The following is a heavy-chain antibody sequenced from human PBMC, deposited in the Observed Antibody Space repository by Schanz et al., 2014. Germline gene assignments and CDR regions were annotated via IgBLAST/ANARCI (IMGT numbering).Heavy chain of an antibody. D-gene: IGHD6-6*01. CDR3: AKGSMAARPLLPTDYYFYGTDI. CDR2: ISYDGSDK. Sequence: QVQLVESGGGVVRPGRSLRLSCAASGFTFSNYGMHWVRQAPGKGLEWVAVISYDGSDKFYADSVKGRFTISRDNSNNTLSLQMNSLRNEDTAVYYCAKGSMAARPLLPTDYYFYGTDIWGQGTTVTVSS. CDR1: GFTFSNYG. V-gene: IGHV3-30*18. J-gene: IGHJ6*02.